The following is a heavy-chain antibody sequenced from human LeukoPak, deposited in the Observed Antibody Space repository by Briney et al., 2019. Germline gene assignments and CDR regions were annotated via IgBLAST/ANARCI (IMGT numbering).Heavy chain of an antibody. CDR3: ARHFAYSSSSYFDY. J-gene: IGHJ4*02. CDR1: AASVSSYY. CDR2: VYYTGST. D-gene: IGHD6-6*01. Sequence: SQTLSLTCSLSAASVSSYYSSCIRHPPKKGLEWVGYVYYTGSTNYNQSLKSRVTMFEDKSKNQFSLRLSSVTVADTAVYYCARHFAYSSSSYFDYWGQGSLVTVSS. V-gene: IGHV4-59*08.